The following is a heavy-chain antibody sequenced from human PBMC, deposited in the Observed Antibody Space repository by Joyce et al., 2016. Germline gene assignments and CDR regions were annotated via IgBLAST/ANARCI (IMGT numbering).Heavy chain of an antibody. CDR2: IYDQGPT. Sequence: QLQLLESGPGLVKPSETLSLTCSVSGGAICTNDYYWAWLLPPPEKGLEWTGSIYDQGPTFYNPSLKSRVTVSVDTSKIQISQKRSSVTVADTAVYYCARLTRSGPIYYYVDVWGKGTMVTVSS. J-gene: IGHJ6*03. CDR3: ARLTRSGPIYYYVDV. CDR1: GGAICTNDYY. V-gene: IGHV4-39*01. D-gene: IGHD3-3*01.